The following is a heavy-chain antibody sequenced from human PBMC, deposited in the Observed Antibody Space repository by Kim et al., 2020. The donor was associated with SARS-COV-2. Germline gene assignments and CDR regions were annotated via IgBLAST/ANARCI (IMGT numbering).Heavy chain of an antibody. CDR3: ARSSLGEGMDV. J-gene: IGHJ6*02. CDR2: T. V-gene: IGHV4-39*01. Sequence: TYYNPSLKSRVTISVDTSKNQFSLKLSSVTAADTAVYYCARSSLGEGMDVWGQGTTVTVSS. D-gene: IGHD3-10*01.